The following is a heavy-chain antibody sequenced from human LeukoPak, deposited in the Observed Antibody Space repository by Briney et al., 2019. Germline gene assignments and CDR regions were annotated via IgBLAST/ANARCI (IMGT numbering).Heavy chain of an antibody. CDR1: GFTFSSYW. CDR2: TKQDGSEK. D-gene: IGHD5-12*01. Sequence: GGSLRLSCAASGFTFSSYWMSWVRQAPGKGLEWVANTKQDGSEKYYVDSVKGRFTISRDNAKNSLYLQMNSLRAEDTAVYYCARECHSGYDCDPIMDVWGKGTTVTVSS. J-gene: IGHJ6*04. CDR3: ARECHSGYDCDPIMDV. V-gene: IGHV3-7*03.